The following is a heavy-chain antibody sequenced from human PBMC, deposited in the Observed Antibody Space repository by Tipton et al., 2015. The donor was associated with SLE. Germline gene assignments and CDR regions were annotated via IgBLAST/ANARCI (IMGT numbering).Heavy chain of an antibody. CDR1: GFTFSSYS. CDR3: ARANYGAKDY. D-gene: IGHD4-17*01. Sequence: SLRLSCAASGFTFSSYSMNWVRQAPGKGLEWVSYISSSGSTIYYADSVKGRFTISRDNAKNSLYLQMNSLRAEDTAVYYCARANYGAKDYWGQGTLVTVSS. J-gene: IGHJ4*02. CDR2: ISSSGSTI. V-gene: IGHV3-48*04.